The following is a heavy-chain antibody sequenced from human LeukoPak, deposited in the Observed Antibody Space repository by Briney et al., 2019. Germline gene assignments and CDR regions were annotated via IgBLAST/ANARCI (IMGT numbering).Heavy chain of an antibody. CDR2: ISRSSGSI. CDR1: GFTFSSYG. V-gene: IGHV3-48*01. J-gene: IGHJ4*02. Sequence: PGGSLRLSCAASGFTFSSYGMNWVRQAPGKGLEWVSCISRSSGSIYYAESVKGRFTISRDNAKKSLYLQMNSLRAEDTAVYYCARDAVAGTFVDYWGQGTLVTVSS. D-gene: IGHD6-19*01. CDR3: ARDAVAGTFVDY.